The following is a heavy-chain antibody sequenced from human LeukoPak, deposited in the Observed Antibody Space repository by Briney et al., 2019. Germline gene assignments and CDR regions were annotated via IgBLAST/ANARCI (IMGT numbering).Heavy chain of an antibody. CDR2: ISAYNGNT. Sequence: ASVKVSCKASGYTFTSYGISWVRQAPGQGLEWMGWISAYNGNTNYAQKLQGRVTMTTDTSTSTAYMELRSLRSDDTAVYYCARDYSSSWYGGRDFDYWGQGTLVTVSS. D-gene: IGHD6-13*01. J-gene: IGHJ4*02. CDR1: GYTFTSYG. CDR3: ARDYSSSWYGGRDFDY. V-gene: IGHV1-18*01.